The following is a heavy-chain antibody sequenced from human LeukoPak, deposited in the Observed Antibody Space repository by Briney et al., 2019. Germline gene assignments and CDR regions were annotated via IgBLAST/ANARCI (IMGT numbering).Heavy chain of an antibody. CDR3: ARASPRSLYYYDSSGTLDY. J-gene: IGHJ4*02. CDR2: IYYSGST. CDR1: GGSISSYY. V-gene: IGHV4-59*01. D-gene: IGHD3-22*01. Sequence: SETLSLTCTVSGGSISSYYWSWIRQPPGKGLEWIGYIYYSGSTNYNPSLKSRVTISVDTSKNRFSLKLSSVTAADTAVYYCARASPRSLYYYDSSGTLDYWGQGTLVTVSS.